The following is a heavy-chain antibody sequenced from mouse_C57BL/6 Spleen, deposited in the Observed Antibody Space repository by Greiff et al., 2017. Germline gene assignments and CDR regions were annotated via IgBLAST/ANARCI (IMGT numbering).Heavy chain of an antibody. CDR2: INPNNGGT. V-gene: IGHV1-26*01. CDR1: GYTFTDYY. D-gene: IGHD4-1*01. J-gene: IGHJ4*01. CDR3: ARAGTIYYAMDY. Sequence: VQLQQSGPELVKPGASVKISCKASGYTFTDYYMNWVKQSHGKSLEWIGDINPNNGGTSYNQKFKGKATLTVDKSSSTAYMELRSLTSEDSAVYYCARAGTIYYAMDYWGQGTSVTVSS.